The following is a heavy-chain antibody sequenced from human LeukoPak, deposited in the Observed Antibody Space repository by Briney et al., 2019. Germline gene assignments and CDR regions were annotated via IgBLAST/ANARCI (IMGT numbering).Heavy chain of an antibody. CDR3: ARHITPPGSGPFLRLRWFDP. CDR1: GYSFTSYW. D-gene: IGHD3-10*01. V-gene: IGHV5-51*01. Sequence: GESLKISCKGSGYSFTSYWIGWVRQMPGKGLEWMGIIYPGDSDTRYSPSFQGQVTISADKSISTAYLQWSSLKASDTAMYYCARHITPPGSGPFLRLRWFDPWGQGTLVTVSS. J-gene: IGHJ5*02. CDR2: IYPGDSDT.